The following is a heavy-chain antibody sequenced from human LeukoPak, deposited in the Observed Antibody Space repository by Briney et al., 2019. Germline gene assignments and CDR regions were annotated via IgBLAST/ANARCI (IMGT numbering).Heavy chain of an antibody. Sequence: ASVKVCCTASGYTFTSYGISRVRQAPGQELEWMGWISAYNGNTNYAQKLQGRVTMTTDTSTSTAYMELRSLRSDDTAVYYCARVAGGSYHLASYYYYYMDVWGKGTTVTVSS. CDR1: GYTFTSYG. D-gene: IGHD1-26*01. CDR3: ARVAGGSYHLASYYYYYMDV. J-gene: IGHJ6*03. V-gene: IGHV1-18*01. CDR2: ISAYNGNT.